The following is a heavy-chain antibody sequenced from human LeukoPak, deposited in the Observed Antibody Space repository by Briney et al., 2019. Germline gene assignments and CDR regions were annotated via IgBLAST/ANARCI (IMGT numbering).Heavy chain of an antibody. D-gene: IGHD2-2*01. Sequence: ASVKVSCKASGYTFTSYDINWVRQAPGQGLEWMGWMNPNSGNTGYAQKFQGRVTIATNTSISTAYMELSSLRSEDTAVYYCARGRKVPAAKGVYYYYYYMDVWGKGTTVTVSS. CDR1: GYTFTSYD. CDR3: ARGRKVPAAKGVYYYYYYMDV. CDR2: MNPNSGNT. J-gene: IGHJ6*03. V-gene: IGHV1-8*03.